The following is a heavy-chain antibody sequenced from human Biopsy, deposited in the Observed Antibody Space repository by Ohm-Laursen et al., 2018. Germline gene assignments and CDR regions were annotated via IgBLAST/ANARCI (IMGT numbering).Heavy chain of an antibody. CDR1: GDSLSSYF. CDR2: IYYSGST. J-gene: IGHJ6*02. V-gene: IGHV4-59*12. Sequence: PSETLSLTCTVSGDSLSSYFWSWIRQPPGKGLEWLGYIYYSGSTNYNPSLKSRVTISVDTSKNQFSLRLNSVTAADTAVYYCARATNSTGWPYYYFYGMDVWGQGTTVTVSS. D-gene: IGHD2/OR15-2a*01. CDR3: ARATNSTGWPYYYFYGMDV.